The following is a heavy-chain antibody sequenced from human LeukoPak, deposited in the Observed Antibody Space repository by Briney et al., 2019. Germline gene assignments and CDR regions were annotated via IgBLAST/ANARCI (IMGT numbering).Heavy chain of an antibody. CDR1: GGSISSCNW. CDR3: AGGIVGATIYFDY. V-gene: IGHV4-4*02. CDR2: IHHSGST. Sequence: SETLSLTCAVSGGSISSCNWWSWVRQPPGKGLEWIGEIHHSGSTNYNPSLKSRVTISVDKSRNQFSLKLSSVTAADTAVYYCAGGIVGATIYFDYWGQGTLVTVSS. D-gene: IGHD1-26*01. J-gene: IGHJ4*02.